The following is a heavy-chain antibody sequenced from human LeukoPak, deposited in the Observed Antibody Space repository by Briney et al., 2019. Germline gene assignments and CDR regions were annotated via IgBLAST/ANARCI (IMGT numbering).Heavy chain of an antibody. J-gene: IGHJ5*02. CDR1: GYTFNTNY. V-gene: IGHV1-46*02. D-gene: IGHD1-14*01. CDR2: INPSGDGT. Sequence: ASVKVSCKASGYTFNTNYIHWVRQAPGQGLEWIGVINPSGDGTSYPQKFQGRVTLARDTSTSTIYMELSSLRSEDTAIYYCAKETPNTGWFDPGAREPWSPSP. CDR3: AKETPNTGWFDP.